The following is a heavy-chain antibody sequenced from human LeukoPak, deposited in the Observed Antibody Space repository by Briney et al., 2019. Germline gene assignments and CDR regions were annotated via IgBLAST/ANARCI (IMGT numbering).Heavy chain of an antibody. CDR3: AKDLGRYCSGGSCYPEANY. CDR1: GFTFSSYA. D-gene: IGHD2-15*01. Sequence: GGSLRLSCAASGFTFSSYAMSWVRQAPGKGLEWVSAISGSGGSTYYADSVKGRFTISRDNSKNTLYLQMNSLRVEDTAVYYCAKDLGRYCSGGSCYPEANYWGQGTLVTVSS. CDR2: ISGSGGST. J-gene: IGHJ4*02. V-gene: IGHV3-23*01.